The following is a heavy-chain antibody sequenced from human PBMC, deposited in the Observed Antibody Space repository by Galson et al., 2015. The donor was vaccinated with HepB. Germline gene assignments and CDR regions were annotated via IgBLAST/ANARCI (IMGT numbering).Heavy chain of an antibody. CDR1: GGTFSSYA. CDR2: IIPIFGTA. CDR3: ARDPIVATIGWYYFDY. Sequence: SVKVFCKASGGTFSSYAISWVRQAPGQGLEWMGGIIPIFGTANYAQKFQGRVTITADESTSTAYMELSSLRSEDTAVYYCARDPIVATIGWYYFDYWGQGTLVTVSS. V-gene: IGHV1-69*13. D-gene: IGHD5-12*01. J-gene: IGHJ4*02.